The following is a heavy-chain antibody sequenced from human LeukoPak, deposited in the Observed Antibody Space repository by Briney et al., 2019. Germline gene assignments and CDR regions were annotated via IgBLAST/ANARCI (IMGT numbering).Heavy chain of an antibody. V-gene: IGHV3-7*01. CDR3: ARASSLGY. J-gene: IGHJ4*02. D-gene: IGHD6-13*01. CDR2: IKEDGSEK. Sequence: GGSLRLSCVGSGFTFSSYLMTWFRQAPGKGLEWVAHIKEDGSEKDYVDSVKGRFTISRDNAKNSLYLQMNSLRAEDTAVYYCARASSLGYWGQGTLVTVSS. CDR1: GFTFSSYL.